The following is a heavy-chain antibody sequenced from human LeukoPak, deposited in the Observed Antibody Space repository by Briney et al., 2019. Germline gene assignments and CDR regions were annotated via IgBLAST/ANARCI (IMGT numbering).Heavy chain of an antibody. CDR2: ISSSSSTI. D-gene: IGHD2-15*01. Sequence: GGSLRLSCAASGFTFSSYSMNWVRQAPGKGLEWVSYISSSSSTIYYADSVKGRFTIARDNAKNSLYLQMNSLRAEDTAVYYCAREGRLYGMDVWGQGTTVTVSS. V-gene: IGHV3-48*04. CDR1: GFTFSSYS. CDR3: AREGRLYGMDV. J-gene: IGHJ6*02.